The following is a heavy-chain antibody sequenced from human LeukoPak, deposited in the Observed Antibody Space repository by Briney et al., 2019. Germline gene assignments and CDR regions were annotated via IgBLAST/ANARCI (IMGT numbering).Heavy chain of an antibody. CDR2: ISSGSSSI. D-gene: IGHD6-6*01. J-gene: IGHJ4*01. CDR1: GFTFSSYE. V-gene: IGHV3-48*03. Sequence: WGSLTLPCAASGFTFSSYEMNWVRQAPGKGLEWVSYISSGSSSIFYADSVKGRFTISRDNAKNSPYLQMISLRVEDTAVYYCARGAIAARFAYWGHGTLVTVSA. CDR3: ARGAIAARFAY.